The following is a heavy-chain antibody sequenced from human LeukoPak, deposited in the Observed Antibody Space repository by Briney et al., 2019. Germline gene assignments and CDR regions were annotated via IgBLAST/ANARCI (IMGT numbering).Heavy chain of an antibody. CDR3: TRDGGEGGNSAFDI. CDR1: GFTFSDYI. D-gene: IGHD3-16*01. Sequence: PGGSLRLSCAASGFTFSDYILDWVRQALGKGLEWAGRIRRGTNSYTTEYAASVKGRFIISRDDSKNSLYLYMDSLKTEDTAVYYCTRDGGEGGNSAFDIWGQGTMVTVS. CDR2: IRRGTNSYTT. J-gene: IGHJ3*02. V-gene: IGHV3-72*01.